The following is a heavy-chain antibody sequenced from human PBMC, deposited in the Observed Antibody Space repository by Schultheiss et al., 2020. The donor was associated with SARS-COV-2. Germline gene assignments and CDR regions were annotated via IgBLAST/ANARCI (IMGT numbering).Heavy chain of an antibody. V-gene: IGHV4-34*01. CDR1: GGSFSGHY. CDR3: ARGRGSSSSIPYYYYGMDV. CDR2: IYYSGST. J-gene: IGHJ6*02. D-gene: IGHD6-6*01. Sequence: SETLSLTCAVYGGSFSGHYWSWIRQPPGKGLEWIGSIYYSGSTYYNPSLKSRVTISVDTSKNQFSLKLSSVTAADTAVYYCARGRGSSSSIPYYYYGMDVWGQGTTVTVAS.